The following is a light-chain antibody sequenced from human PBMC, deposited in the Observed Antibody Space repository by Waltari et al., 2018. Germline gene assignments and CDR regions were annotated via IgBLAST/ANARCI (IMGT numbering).Light chain of an antibody. Sequence: DIHMTQSPSSLSASVGARVTITCRASQFINRYLNWYQQKPGRAPKLVIYAASTFQVGVPSRFHGNGFGTEFTLTINNLQPDDFATYYCQQSFSSPLTFGGGA. J-gene: IGKJ4*01. CDR1: QFINRY. V-gene: IGKV1-39*01. CDR3: QQSFSSPLT. CDR2: AAS.